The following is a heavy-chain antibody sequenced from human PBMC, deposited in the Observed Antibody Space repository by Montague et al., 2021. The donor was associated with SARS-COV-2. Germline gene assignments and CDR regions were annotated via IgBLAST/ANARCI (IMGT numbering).Heavy chain of an antibody. Sequence: SETLSLTCTVSGDSIGSSSYYWGWIRPPPGKGLEWIGSIYHDGNTYCNPSLKTRVSLSIDERKNQFSLKFYAVTVADTAVYSCARGPKLGGSGYYYNWGQGILVTVSS. CDR1: GDSIGSSSYY. J-gene: IGHJ1*01. D-gene: IGHD3-22*01. CDR2: IYHDGNT. CDR3: ARGPKLGGSGYYYN. V-gene: IGHV4-39*01.